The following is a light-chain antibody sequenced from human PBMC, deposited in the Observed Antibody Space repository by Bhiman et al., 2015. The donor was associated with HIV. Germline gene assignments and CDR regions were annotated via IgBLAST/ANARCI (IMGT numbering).Light chain of an antibody. V-gene: IGLV1-51*02. CDR1: SSNIGNNY. J-gene: IGLJ1*01. CDR2: ENN. Sequence: SGSSSNIGNNYVSWYQQLPGTAPKLLIYENNKRPSGIPDRFSGSKSGTSATLGITGLQTGDEADYYCGTWHSALSGGGVFGTGTRVTVL. CDR3: GTWHSALSGGGV.